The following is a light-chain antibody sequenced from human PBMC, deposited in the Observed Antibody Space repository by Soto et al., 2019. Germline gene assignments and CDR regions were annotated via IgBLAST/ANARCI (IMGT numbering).Light chain of an antibody. CDR1: SNDVGGYNY. CDR2: DVS. Sequence: QSALTQPASVSGSPGRSITISCTGTSNDVGGYNYVSWYQHHPGKAPKLMIYDVSNRPSGVSNLFSGSKSGNTASLTISGLQPEDEADYYCSSYTTSNTRQIVFGTGTKVTVL. J-gene: IGLJ1*01. CDR3: SSYTTSNTRQIV. V-gene: IGLV2-14*03.